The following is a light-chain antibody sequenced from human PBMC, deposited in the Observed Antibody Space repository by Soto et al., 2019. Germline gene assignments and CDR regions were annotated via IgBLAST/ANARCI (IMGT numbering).Light chain of an antibody. CDR3: QQYGGSPIT. CDR2: GAS. Sequence: EIVLTRAPVTLSLSPGERATLSCRASQSVSSKLAWYQQKPGQAPRLLISGASSRATGIPDRFSGSGSGTDFTLTISRLEPEDFAMYFCQQYGGSPITFGQGTRLEI. V-gene: IGKV3-20*01. CDR1: QSVSSK. J-gene: IGKJ5*01.